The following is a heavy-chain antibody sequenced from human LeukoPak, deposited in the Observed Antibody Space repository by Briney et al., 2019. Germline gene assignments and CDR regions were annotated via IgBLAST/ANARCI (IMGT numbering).Heavy chain of an antibody. CDR3: ARVVVITYYYYYYGMDV. Sequence: SETLSLTCAVYGGSFSGYYWSWIRQPPGKGLEWIGEINHSGSTNYNPSLKSRVTISVDTSKNQFSLKLGSVTAADTAVYYCARVVVITYYYYYYGMDVWGQGTTVTVSS. CDR1: GGSFSGYY. D-gene: IGHD3-22*01. V-gene: IGHV4-34*01. J-gene: IGHJ6*02. CDR2: INHSGST.